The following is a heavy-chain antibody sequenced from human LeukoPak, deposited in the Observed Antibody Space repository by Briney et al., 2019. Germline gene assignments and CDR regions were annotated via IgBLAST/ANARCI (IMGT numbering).Heavy chain of an antibody. J-gene: IGHJ4*02. CDR3: TTEWRGSFDY. CDR2: IKSNTDGGTT. CDR1: GFTVSSNY. D-gene: IGHD3-16*01. Sequence: PGGSLRLSCAASGFTVSSNYMSWVRQAPGKGLEWVGRIKSNTDGGTTDYAAPVKDRFTISRDDSKNTLYLLMNSLKTEDTAVYYCTTEWRGSFDYWGQGTLVTVSS. V-gene: IGHV3-15*01.